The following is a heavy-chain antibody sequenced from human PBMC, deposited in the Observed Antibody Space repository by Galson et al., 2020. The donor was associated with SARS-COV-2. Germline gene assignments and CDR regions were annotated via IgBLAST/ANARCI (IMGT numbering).Heavy chain of an antibody. D-gene: IGHD4-17*01. CDR3: AKDIGDDYGDYGPDY. CDR1: GFTFSSYG. CDR2: ISYDGSNK. V-gene: IGHV3-30*18. Sequence: SCAASGFTFSSYGMHWVRQAPGKGLEWVAVISYDGSNKYYADSVKGRFTISRDNSKNTLYLQMNSLRAEDTAVYYCAKDIGDDYGDYGPDYWGQGTLVTVSS. J-gene: IGHJ4*02.